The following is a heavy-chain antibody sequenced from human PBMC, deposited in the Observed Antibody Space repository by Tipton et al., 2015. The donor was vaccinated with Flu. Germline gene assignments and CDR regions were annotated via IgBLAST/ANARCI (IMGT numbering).Heavy chain of an antibody. J-gene: IGHJ4*02. CDR2: IYTNANT. D-gene: IGHD3-16*02. CDR1: GGSISRGSYY. V-gene: IGHV4-61*02. CDR3: ARVSLYDNVWGSYRPVFDY. Sequence: TLSLTCTVSGGSISRGSYYYNWIRQPAGEGLEWIGRIYTNANTNYKASLKSRVTISIDRSKNQFSLRWSSVTAADTAVYFCARVSLYDNVWGSYRPVFDYWGLGILVTVSS.